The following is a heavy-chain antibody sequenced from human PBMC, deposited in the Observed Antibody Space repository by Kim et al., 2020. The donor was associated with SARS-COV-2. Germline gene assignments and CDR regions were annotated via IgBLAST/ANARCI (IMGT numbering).Heavy chain of an antibody. D-gene: IGHD1-1*01. V-gene: IGHV6-1*01. J-gene: IGHJ6*02. Sequence: AVSVKSRITINPDTSKNQFSLQLNSVTPEDTAVYYCARGNWNDVNGMDVWDQGTTVTVSS. CDR3: ARGNWNDVNGMDV.